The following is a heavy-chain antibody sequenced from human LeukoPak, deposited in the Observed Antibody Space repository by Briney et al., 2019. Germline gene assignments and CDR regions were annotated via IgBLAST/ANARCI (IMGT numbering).Heavy chain of an antibody. D-gene: IGHD1-1*01. Sequence: SETLSLTCTVSGGSISSSSYYWGWIRRPPGKGLEWIGSIYYSGSTYYNPSLKSRVTISVDTSKNQFSLKLSSVTAADTAVYYCARLLTYVEAFDIWGQGTMVTVSS. J-gene: IGHJ3*02. CDR2: IYYSGST. V-gene: IGHV4-39*01. CDR1: GGSISSSSYY. CDR3: ARLLTYVEAFDI.